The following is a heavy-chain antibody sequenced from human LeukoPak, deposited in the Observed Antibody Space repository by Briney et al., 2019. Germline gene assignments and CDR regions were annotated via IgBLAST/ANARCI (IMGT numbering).Heavy chain of an antibody. CDR3: ARDHDSPSSPWTIDP. Sequence: PSETLSLTCTVSGYSLRRGYFWAWIRQPPGKGLEWIGSINHSGDTYYNPSLKSRVTISVDTSKNQFSLKLTSVTAADTAEYYCARDHDSPSSPWTIDPWGRGTLVTVSS. CDR1: GYSLRRGYF. J-gene: IGHJ5*02. D-gene: IGHD2-2*01. CDR2: INHSGDT. V-gene: IGHV4-38-2*02.